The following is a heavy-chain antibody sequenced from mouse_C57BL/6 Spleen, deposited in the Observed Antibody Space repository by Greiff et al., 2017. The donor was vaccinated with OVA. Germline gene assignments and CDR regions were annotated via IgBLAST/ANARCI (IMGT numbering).Heavy chain of an antibody. J-gene: IGHJ3*01. CDR1: GFTFSSYA. CDR2: ISDGGSYT. CDR3: ARALSSYEFAY. Sequence: DVHLVESGGGLVKPGGSLKLSCAASGFTFSSYAMSWVRQTPEKRLEWVATISDGGSYTYYPDNVKGRFTISRDNAKNNLYLQMSHLKSEDTAMYYCARALSSYEFAYWGQGTLVTVSA. D-gene: IGHD1-1*01. V-gene: IGHV5-4*01.